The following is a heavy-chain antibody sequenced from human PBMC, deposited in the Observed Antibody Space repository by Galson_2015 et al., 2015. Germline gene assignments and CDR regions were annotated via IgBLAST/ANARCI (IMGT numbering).Heavy chain of an antibody. D-gene: IGHD3-16*02. V-gene: IGHV3-74*01. CDR2: INSDGSST. Sequence: SLRLSCAASGFTFSSYWMHWVRQAPGKGLVWVSRINSDGSSTSYADSVKGRFTISRDNAKNTLYLQMNSLRAEDTAVYYCARDGYYDYIWGSYRYGGVGAEFDYWGQGTLVTVSS. CDR1: GFTFSSYW. CDR3: ARDGYYDYIWGSYRYGGVGAEFDY. J-gene: IGHJ4*02.